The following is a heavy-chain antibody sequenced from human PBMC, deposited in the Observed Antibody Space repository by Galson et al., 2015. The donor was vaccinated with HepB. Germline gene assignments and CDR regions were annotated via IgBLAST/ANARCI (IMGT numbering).Heavy chain of an antibody. D-gene: IGHD3-3*01. V-gene: IGHV3-23*01. J-gene: IGHJ6*02. CDR2: ISGSGGST. CDR1: GFTFSSYA. Sequence: SLRLSCAASGFTFSSYAMSWVRQAPGKGLEWVSAISGSGGSTYYADSVKGRFTISRDNSKNTLYLQMNSLRAEDTAVYYCARERSYDFWSGYYTAYGMDVWGQGTTVTVSS. CDR3: ARERSYDFWSGYYTAYGMDV.